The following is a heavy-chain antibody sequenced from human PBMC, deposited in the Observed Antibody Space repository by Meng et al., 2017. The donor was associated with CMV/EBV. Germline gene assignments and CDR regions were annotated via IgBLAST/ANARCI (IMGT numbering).Heavy chain of an antibody. V-gene: IGHV3-74*01. D-gene: IGHD3-9*01. J-gene: IGHJ4*02. CDR2: ISSDGSAT. CDR1: GFSLTGYW. CDR3: ARGTNDWSGVDY. Sequence: GESLKISCVASGFSLTGYWMHWVRQTPGTGLVWLSSISSDGSATRFADSVKGRFIISRDNAKNTLYLQMDSLRADDSAVYYCARGTNDWSGVDYWGQGSPVTVSS.